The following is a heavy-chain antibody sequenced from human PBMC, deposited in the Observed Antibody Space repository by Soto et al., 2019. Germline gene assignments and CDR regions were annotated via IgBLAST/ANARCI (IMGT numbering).Heavy chain of an antibody. D-gene: IGHD3-10*01. J-gene: IGHJ6*02. V-gene: IGHV3-53*01. Sequence: GGSLRLSCAASGFTVSSNYMSWVRQAPGKGLEWVSVIYSGGSTYYADSVKGRFTISRDNSKNTLYLQMNSLRAEDTAVYYCARDFRDMVRGVIIFYGMDVWGQGTTVTVSS. CDR1: GFTVSSNY. CDR3: ARDFRDMVRGVIIFYGMDV. CDR2: IYSGGST.